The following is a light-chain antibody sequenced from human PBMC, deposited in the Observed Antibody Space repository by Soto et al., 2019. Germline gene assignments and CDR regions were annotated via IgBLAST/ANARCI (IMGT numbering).Light chain of an antibody. CDR3: LQDYHYLT. CDR1: QGIGSD. Sequence: IEMTQSPSSLSASVGDRVTITCRASQGIGSDLAWYQHRPGRVPKLLIYAASSLQNGVPSRFSGSGSGTDFTPTISSLQTEDLATYYCLQDYHYLTFGGGTQVEIK. CDR2: AAS. J-gene: IGKJ4*01. V-gene: IGKV1-6*01.